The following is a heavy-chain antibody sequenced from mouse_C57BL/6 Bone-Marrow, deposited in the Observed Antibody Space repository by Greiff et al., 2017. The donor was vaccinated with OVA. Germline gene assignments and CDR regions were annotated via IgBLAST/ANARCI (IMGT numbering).Heavy chain of an antibody. CDR1: GYTFTSYW. CDR2: IDPSDSET. J-gene: IGHJ2*01. Sequence: QVQLQQPGAELVRPGSSVKLSCKASGYTFTSYWMHWVKQRPIQGLEWIGNIDPSDSETHYNQKFKDKATLTVDKSSSTAYMQLSSLTSEDSAVYDCARRHNWAPCVAYWGQGTPRTVSS. V-gene: IGHV1-52*01. D-gene: IGHD4-1*01. CDR3: ARRHNWAPCVAY.